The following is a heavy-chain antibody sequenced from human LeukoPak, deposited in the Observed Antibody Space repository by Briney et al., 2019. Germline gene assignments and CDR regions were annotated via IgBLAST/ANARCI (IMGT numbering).Heavy chain of an antibody. CDR2: ISYDGSNK. D-gene: IGHD3-22*01. J-gene: IGHJ5*02. CDR3: ARGPYDSSGYPNWFDP. V-gene: IGHV3-30*03. CDR1: GFTFSSYG. Sequence: PGRSLRLSCAASGFTFSSYGMHRVRQAPGKGLEWVAVISYDGSNKYYADSVKGRFTISRDNSKNTLYLQMNSLRAEDTAVYYCARGPYDSSGYPNWFDPWGQGTLVTVSS.